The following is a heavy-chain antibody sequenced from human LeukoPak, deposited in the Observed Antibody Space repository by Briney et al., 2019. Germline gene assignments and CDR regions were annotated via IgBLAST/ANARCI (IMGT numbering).Heavy chain of an antibody. D-gene: IGHD1-26*01. CDR2: IYYSGST. CDR1: GGSISSYY. J-gene: IGHJ4*02. CDR3: ARDRGGSYPVFDY. Sequence: SETLSLTCTVSGGSISSYYWSWIRQPPGKGLEWIGYIYYSGSTNYNPSLKSRVTISVDTSKNQFSLKLSSVTAADTAVYYCARDRGGSYPVFDYWGQGTLVTVSS. V-gene: IGHV4-59*01.